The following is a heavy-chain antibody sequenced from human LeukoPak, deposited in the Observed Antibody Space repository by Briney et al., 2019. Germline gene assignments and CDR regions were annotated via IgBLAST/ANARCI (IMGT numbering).Heavy chain of an antibody. CDR1: GVTLSTYA. J-gene: IGHJ2*01. V-gene: IGHV3-23*01. D-gene: IGHD1-26*01. CDR3: AEDRTVGASYWYFDL. Sequence: GGSLRLSCAASGVTLSTYAMSWARQAPGKGLEWVSGISSSGSGDNTYYADSVKGRFTISRDSSKNTLFLHMNTLRAEDTAIYYCAEDRTVGASYWYFDLWGRGTLVTVSS. CDR2: ISSSGSGDNT.